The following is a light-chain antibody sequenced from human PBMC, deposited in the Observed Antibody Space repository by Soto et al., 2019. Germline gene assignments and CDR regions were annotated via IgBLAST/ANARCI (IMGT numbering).Light chain of an antibody. CDR3: QSFDNRLGDSRV. J-gene: IGLJ3*02. CDR1: SSNIGAGYY. CDR2: GNS. Sequence: QSVLTQPPSVSGAPGQRVTISCTGSSSNIGAGYYVHWYQQLPGAAPKLLIAGNSNRASGVPERFSGSKSGTSASLSIAGLQAEDEADYYCQSFDNRLGDSRVFVGGTKLTVL. V-gene: IGLV1-40*01.